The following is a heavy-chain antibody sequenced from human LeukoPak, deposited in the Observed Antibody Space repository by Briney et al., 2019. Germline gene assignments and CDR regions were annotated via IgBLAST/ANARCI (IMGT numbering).Heavy chain of an antibody. V-gene: IGHV1-24*01. CDR3: ETPQELGWSYDY. D-gene: IGHD7-27*01. Sequence: GASVKVSCKVSGYTLTELSMHWVRQAPGKGLEWMGGFDPEDGETIYAQKFQGRVTMTEDTSTDTAYMELSSLRSEDTAVYYCETPQELGWSYDYWGQGTLVTVSS. CDR1: GYTLTELS. CDR2: FDPEDGET. J-gene: IGHJ4*02.